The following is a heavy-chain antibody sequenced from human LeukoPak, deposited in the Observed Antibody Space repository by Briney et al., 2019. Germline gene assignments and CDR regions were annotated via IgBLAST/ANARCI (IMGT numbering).Heavy chain of an antibody. CDR3: ARNLGGYMDV. V-gene: IGHV1-2*02. CDR2: SNPNSGGT. D-gene: IGHD1-26*01. Sequence: ASVKVSCKASGYTFTGYYMHWVRQAPGLWLEWMGWSNPNSGGTSYAQKFQGRVTTTRDTSISTAYMELSRLRSDDTAVYYCARNLGGYMDVWGKGTTVTVSS. J-gene: IGHJ6*03. CDR1: GYTFTGYY.